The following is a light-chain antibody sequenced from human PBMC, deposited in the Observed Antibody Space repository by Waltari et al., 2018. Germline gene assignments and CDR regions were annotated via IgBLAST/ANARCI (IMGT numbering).Light chain of an antibody. J-gene: IGKJ1*01. V-gene: IGKV3-20*01. Sequence: EIVLTQSPGTLSLSPGERATLSCRASQSVSSSYLAWYQQKPGHAPRLLIYGASSRASGIPDMFSGSGSGTDFTLTISRLEPEDFAVYYCQQYGSSPPWTFGQGTKVEIK. CDR2: GAS. CDR3: QQYGSSPPWT. CDR1: QSVSSSY.